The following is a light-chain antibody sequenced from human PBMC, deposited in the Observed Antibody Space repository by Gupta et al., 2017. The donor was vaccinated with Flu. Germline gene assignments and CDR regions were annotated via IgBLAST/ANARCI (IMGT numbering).Light chain of an antibody. V-gene: IGLV2-14*01. CDR1: SSDVGAYNY. CDR3: SSYTGSVTV. CDR2: EVS. J-gene: IGLJ3*02. Sequence: QSALTQPASVSGSPGQSITISCTGTSSDVGAYNYVSWYQQHPGKAPKLMIYEVSNRPSGVSNRFSASKSDNTASLTISGLQAEDEAYYYCSSYTGSVTVFGGGTNVTVL.